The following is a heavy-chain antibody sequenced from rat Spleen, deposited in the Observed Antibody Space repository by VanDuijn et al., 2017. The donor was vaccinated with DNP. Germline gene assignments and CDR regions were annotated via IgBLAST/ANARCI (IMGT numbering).Heavy chain of an antibody. J-gene: IGHJ2*01. Sequence: EVQLVESGGGLVQPGRSLKLSCAASGVTFSDYYMAWVRQAPTKGLEWVAYISHDTGSSKYRDSVKGRFTISRDNAKNSLYLQMDSLRSEDTATYYCTSVLLKWSFDYWGQGVMVTVSS. D-gene: IGHD1-1*01. CDR3: TSVLLKWSFDY. V-gene: IGHV5-20*01. CDR2: ISHDTGSS. CDR1: GVTFSDYY.